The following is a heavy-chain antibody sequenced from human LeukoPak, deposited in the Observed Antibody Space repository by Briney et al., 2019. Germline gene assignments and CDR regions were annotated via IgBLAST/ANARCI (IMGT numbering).Heavy chain of an antibody. CDR1: VFSIRDYF. CDR3: TREGEYSNSWYYFDY. Sequence: GGSLRLSCAASVFSIRDYFMVWIRQAPGKGLEWVSYISKTGSTKYYADSVKGRFTVSRDNDKDSLYLQIDSLRPEDTAMYYCTREGEYSNSWYYFDYWGQGTLVTVSS. CDR2: ISKTGSTK. J-gene: IGHJ4*02. V-gene: IGHV3-11*01. D-gene: IGHD6-13*01.